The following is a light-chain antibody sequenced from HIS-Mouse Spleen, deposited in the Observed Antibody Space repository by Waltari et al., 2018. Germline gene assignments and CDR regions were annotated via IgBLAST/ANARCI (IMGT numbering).Light chain of an antibody. CDR2: AAS. J-gene: IGKJ1*01. CDR1: QGISNY. Sequence: DIQLTQSPSFLSASVGDRVTITCRASQGISNYLAWYQQKPGKAPKLLIYAASTLQSGVAARFSGRGSGTEVNLTISSLQPEDFATYYCQQLNSYPPTFGQGTKVEIK. CDR3: QQLNSYPPT. V-gene: IGKV1-9*01.